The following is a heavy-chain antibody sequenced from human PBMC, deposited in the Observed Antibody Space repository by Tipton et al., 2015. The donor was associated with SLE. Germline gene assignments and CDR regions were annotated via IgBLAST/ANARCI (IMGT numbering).Heavy chain of an antibody. CDR2: IYSSGST. CDR1: GGSISSSGYY. V-gene: IGHV4-30-4*01. J-gene: IGHJ4*02. CDR3: ARAPSFMVRRFTVYHFDS. Sequence: LRLSCTVSGGSISSSGYYWSWIRQHPGKGLEWIGYIYSSGSTNYNPSLKSRVIISADTSKSRFSLKVTSVTAADTAVYYCARAPSFMVRRFTVYHFDSWGQGTRVTVSS. D-gene: IGHD3-10*01.